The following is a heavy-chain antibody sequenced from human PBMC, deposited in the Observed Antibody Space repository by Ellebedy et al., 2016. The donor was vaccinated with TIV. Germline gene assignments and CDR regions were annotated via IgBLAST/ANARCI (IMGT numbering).Heavy chain of an antibody. CDR1: GFTFSSYW. V-gene: IGHV3-74*01. Sequence: GESLKISCAASGFTFSSYWMYWVRQAPGKGLVWVSRINSDGSSTTYADSVKGRFTISRDNAKNTLYLQMNSLRAEDTAVYYCARGRTTGKWGQGTLVTVSS. J-gene: IGHJ4*02. CDR2: INSDGSST. D-gene: IGHD1-14*01. CDR3: ARGRTTGK.